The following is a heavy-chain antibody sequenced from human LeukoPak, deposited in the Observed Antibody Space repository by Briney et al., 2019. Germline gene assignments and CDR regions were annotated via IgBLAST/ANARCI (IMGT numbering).Heavy chain of an antibody. J-gene: IGHJ4*02. Sequence: SVKVSCKASGYTFTSYDISWVRQAPGQGLEWMGGIIPIFGTANYAQKFQGRVTITADESTSTAYMELSSLRSEDTAVYYCARSTNTYYYDGSGYFDYWGQGTLVTVSS. V-gene: IGHV1-69*13. CDR1: GYTFTSYD. D-gene: IGHD3-22*01. CDR2: IIPIFGTA. CDR3: ARSTNTYYYDGSGYFDY.